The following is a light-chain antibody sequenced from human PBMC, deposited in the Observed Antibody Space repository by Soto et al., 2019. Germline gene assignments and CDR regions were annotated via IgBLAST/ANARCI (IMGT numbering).Light chain of an antibody. V-gene: IGKV3-11*01. J-gene: IGKJ4*01. CDR1: QRVSSY. CDR2: DAS. CDR3: QQRSNWPLT. Sequence: EIVLTQSPATLSLSPGERATLSCRASQRVSSYLAWYHQKPGQAPRLLIYDASNRATGIPARLSGSGSGTDFTLTISSLEPEDFAVYSWQQRSNWPLTFGGGTKVEIQ.